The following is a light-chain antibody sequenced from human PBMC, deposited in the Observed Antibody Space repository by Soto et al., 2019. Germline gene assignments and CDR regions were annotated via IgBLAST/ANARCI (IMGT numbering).Light chain of an antibody. V-gene: IGKV4-1*01. J-gene: IGKJ4*01. CDR3: QQYYGIPLT. CDR1: RSLLHDSNKENF. CDR2: WAS. Sequence: DIVMTQSPDSLAVSLGERATINCKSSRSLLHDSNKENFLAWYQKKPGQPPKLLFYWASTRESGVPGRFSGSGSETDFTLTISSLRAEDVAVYYCQQYYGIPLTFGGGTKVDIK.